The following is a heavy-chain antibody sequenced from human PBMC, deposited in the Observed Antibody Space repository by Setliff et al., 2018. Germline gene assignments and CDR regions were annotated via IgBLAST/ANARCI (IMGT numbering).Heavy chain of an antibody. Sequence: SETLSLTCTVSGGSISSGDYYWSWIRQPPGKGLEWIGYIYSSGSTYYTPSLKSRVSISVDTSKNQFSLQLGSVTAADTAVYYCARSFSRREKFLLDYWGQRTTVTVSS. CDR3: ARSFSRREKFLLDY. CDR1: GGSISSGDYY. J-gene: IGHJ4*02. V-gene: IGHV4-30-4*08. CDR2: IYSSGST.